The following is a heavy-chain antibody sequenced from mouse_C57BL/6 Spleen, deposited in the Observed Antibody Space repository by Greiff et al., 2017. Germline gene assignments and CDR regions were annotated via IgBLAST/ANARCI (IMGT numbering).Heavy chain of an antibody. V-gene: IGHV1-76*01. Sequence: QVQLQQSGAELVRPGASVKLSCKASGYTFTDYYINWVKQRPGQGLEWIARIYPGSGNTYYNEKFKGKATLTAEKSSSTAYMQLSSLTSEDSAVYFCARCDYYGSSWFDYWGQGTTLTVSS. CDR3: ARCDYYGSSWFDY. D-gene: IGHD1-1*01. CDR1: GYTFTDYY. CDR2: IYPGSGNT. J-gene: IGHJ2*01.